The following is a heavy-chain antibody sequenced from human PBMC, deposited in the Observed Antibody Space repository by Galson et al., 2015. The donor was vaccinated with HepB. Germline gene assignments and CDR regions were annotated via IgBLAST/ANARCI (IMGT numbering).Heavy chain of an antibody. J-gene: IGHJ4*02. V-gene: IGHV3-23*01. D-gene: IGHD6-13*01. Sequence: SLRLSCAASGFTFSSYAMSWVRQAPGKGLEWVSAISTSGGSTYYADSVKGRLAISRDNSKNTLYLQMNSLRAEDTAVYYCAKVTAAAFTADFDYWGQGTLVTVSS. CDR2: ISTSGGST. CDR3: AKVTAAAFTADFDY. CDR1: GFTFSSYA.